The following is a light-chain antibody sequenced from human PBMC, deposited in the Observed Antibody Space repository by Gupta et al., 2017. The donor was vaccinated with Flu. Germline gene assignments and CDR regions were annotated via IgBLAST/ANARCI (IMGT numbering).Light chain of an antibody. CDR2: QST. Sequence: SYELTQPRSMSVSPGQTATISCSGDKLGDKYVCWYQQKPGQSPLLVIYQSTRRPSGIPERFSGSNSGNTATLTISGAQAMDEADYYCQAWDRSTGVFGGGTKLTVL. V-gene: IGLV3-1*01. CDR3: QAWDRSTGV. J-gene: IGLJ3*02. CDR1: KLGDKY.